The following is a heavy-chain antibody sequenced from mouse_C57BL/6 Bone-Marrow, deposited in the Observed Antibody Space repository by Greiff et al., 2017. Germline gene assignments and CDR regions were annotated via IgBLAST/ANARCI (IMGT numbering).Heavy chain of an antibody. D-gene: IGHD2-1*01. CDR3: AQFYYGNSFDY. CDR2: IDPRSGNT. V-gene: IGHV1-50*01. CDR1: GYTFTSYW. Sequence: VQLQQPGAELVKPGASVKLSCKASGYTFTSYWMQWVKQRPGQGLEWIGEIDPRSGNTYYNEKFKGKATLTADKSSSTAYMELRSLPSEDSAVYFCAQFYYGNSFDYWGQGTTLTVSS. J-gene: IGHJ2*01.